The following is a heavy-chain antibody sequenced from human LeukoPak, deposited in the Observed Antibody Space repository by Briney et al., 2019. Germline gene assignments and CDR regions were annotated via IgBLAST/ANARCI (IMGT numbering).Heavy chain of an antibody. CDR1: GXTFSGSG. V-gene: IGHV3-73*01. CDR3: TSSGSGYYYYGMDV. CDR2: IRSKANSYAT. Sequence: PGGSLRLSCAASGXTFSGSGIHWVRQASGKGLEWVGRIRSKANSYATAYAASVRGRFTISRDDSKNTAFLQMNSLKTEDTAVYYCTSSGSGYYYYGMDVWGQGTTVTVSS. D-gene: IGHD3-3*01. J-gene: IGHJ6*02.